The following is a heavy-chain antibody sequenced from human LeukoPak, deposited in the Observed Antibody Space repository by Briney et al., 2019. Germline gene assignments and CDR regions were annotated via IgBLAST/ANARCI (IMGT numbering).Heavy chain of an antibody. CDR3: AAESDCSSTSCSGPPYWYFDL. V-gene: IGHV1-58*02. CDR2: IVVGSGNT. J-gene: IGHJ2*01. CDR1: GYTFTGYY. Sequence: ASVKVSCKASGYTFTGYYMHWVRQAPGQGLEWIGWIVVGSGNTNYAQKFQERVTITRDMSTSTAYMELSSLRSEDTAVYYCAAESDCSSTSCSGPPYWYFDLWGRGTLVTVSS. D-gene: IGHD2-2*01.